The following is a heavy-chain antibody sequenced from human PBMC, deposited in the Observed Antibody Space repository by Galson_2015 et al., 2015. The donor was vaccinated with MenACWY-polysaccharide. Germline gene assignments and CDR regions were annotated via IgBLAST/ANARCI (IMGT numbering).Heavy chain of an antibody. CDR3: ARLYDTRNTFDI. V-gene: IGHV5-51*03. D-gene: IGHD3-22*01. CDR1: GYSFTSYW. J-gene: IGHJ3*02. Sequence: QSGAEVKKPGESLKISCTGSGYSFTSYWIGWVRQMPGKGLEFMAIIYPGDSDTRYSPSFQGQVTISADKSISTTFLQWSSVEASDTAMYYCARLYDTRNTFDIWGQGTMVTVSS. CDR2: IYPGDSDT.